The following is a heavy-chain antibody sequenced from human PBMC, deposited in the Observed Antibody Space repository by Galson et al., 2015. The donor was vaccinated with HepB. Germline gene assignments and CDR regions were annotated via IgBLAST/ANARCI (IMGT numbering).Heavy chain of an antibody. V-gene: IGHV3-21*01. CDR1: GFTFSSYS. J-gene: IGHJ4*02. D-gene: IGHD5-18*01. Sequence: SLRLYCAASGFTFSSYSMNWVRQAPGKGLEWVSSISSSSSYIYYADSVKGRFTISRDNAKNSLYLQMNSLRAEDTAVYYCARGVGNGYEGLILDYWGQGTLVTVSS. CDR3: ARGVGNGYEGLILDY. CDR2: ISSSSSYI.